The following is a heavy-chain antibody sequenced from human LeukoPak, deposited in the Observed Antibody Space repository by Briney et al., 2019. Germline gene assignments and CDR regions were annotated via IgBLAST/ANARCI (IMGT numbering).Heavy chain of an antibody. D-gene: IGHD3-22*01. J-gene: IGHJ4*02. CDR2: ISSSSSTI. Sequence: PGGSLRLSCTTSGFNFRAYWMGWVRQAPGKGLEWVSYISSSSSTIYYADSVKGRFTISRDNAKNSLYLQMNSLRAEDTAVYYCASETYYYDSSGYSDYWGQGTLVTVSS. V-gene: IGHV3-48*04. CDR3: ASETYYYDSSGYSDY. CDR1: GFNFRAYW.